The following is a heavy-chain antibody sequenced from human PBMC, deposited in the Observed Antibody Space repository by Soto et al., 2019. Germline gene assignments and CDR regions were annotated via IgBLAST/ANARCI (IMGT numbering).Heavy chain of an antibody. CDR2: INPNSGGT. J-gene: IGHJ5*02. D-gene: IGHD2-2*01. V-gene: IGHV1-2*06. Sequence: ASVKVSCKASGYIFTDYYMHWVRQAPGQELGWMGRINPNSGGTNYAQKFQGRVTMTRDTSMSTAYMELSSLRSEDTAVYYCASVPAAMHFWFDPWGQGTLVTVSA. CDR3: ASVPAAMHFWFDP. CDR1: GYIFTDYY.